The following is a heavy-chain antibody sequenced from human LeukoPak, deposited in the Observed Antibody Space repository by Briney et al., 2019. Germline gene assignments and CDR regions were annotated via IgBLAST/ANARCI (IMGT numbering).Heavy chain of an antibody. J-gene: IGHJ4*02. Sequence: GGSLRLSCAASGFTFSSYSMNWVRRAPGKGLEWVSYISSSSSTIYYADSVRGRFTISRDNAKNSLYLQMNSLRAEDTAVYYCARGYGLADYWGQGTLVTVSS. CDR3: ARGYGLADY. V-gene: IGHV3-48*01. D-gene: IGHD4-17*01. CDR2: ISSSSSTI. CDR1: GFTFSSYS.